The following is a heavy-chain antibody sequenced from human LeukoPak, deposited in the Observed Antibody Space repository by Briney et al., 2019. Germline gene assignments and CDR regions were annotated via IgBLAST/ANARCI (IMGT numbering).Heavy chain of an antibody. CDR1: GFTFSSYW. J-gene: IGHJ3*02. CDR2: IKQDGSEK. D-gene: IGHD3-10*01. Sequence: GGSLRLSCADSGFTFSSYWMSWVREALGKGLEWVANIKQDGSEKYYVDSVKGRFTISRDNAKNSLYLQMNSLRAEDTAVYYCARWDGSGSYYSDDAFDIWGQGTMVTVSS. CDR3: ARWDGSGSYYSDDAFDI. V-gene: IGHV3-7*01.